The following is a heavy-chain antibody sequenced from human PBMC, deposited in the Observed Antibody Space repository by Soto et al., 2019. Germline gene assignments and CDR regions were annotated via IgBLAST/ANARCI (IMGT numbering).Heavy chain of an antibody. V-gene: IGHV3-48*01. CDR3: ARVGRGRRYGDPGGY. D-gene: IGHD4-17*01. J-gene: IGHJ4*02. Sequence: EVQLVESGGGLVKPGGSLRLSCAASGFTFSSYSMNWVRQAPGKGLEWVSYISSSSSTIYYAASVKGRFTISRDNAMNSLYLQMNSLRADDTAVYYCARVGRGRRYGDPGGYWGQGTLVSFSS. CDR1: GFTFSSYS. CDR2: ISSSSSTI.